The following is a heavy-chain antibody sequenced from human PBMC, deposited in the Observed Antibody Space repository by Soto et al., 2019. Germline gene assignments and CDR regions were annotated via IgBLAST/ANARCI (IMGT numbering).Heavy chain of an antibody. D-gene: IGHD5-12*01. J-gene: IGHJ2*01. CDR2: IYYSGST. V-gene: IGHV4-59*01. Sequence: PSETLSLTCTVSGGSISSYYWSWIRQPPGKGLEWIGYIYYSGSTNYNPSLKSRVTISVDTSKNQFSLKLSSVTAADTAVYYCARDGYNSGYFDLWGRGTLVTVSS. CDR3: ARDGYNSGYFDL. CDR1: GGSISSYY.